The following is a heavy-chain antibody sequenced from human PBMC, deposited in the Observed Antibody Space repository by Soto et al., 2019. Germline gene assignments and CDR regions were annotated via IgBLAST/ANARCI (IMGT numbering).Heavy chain of an antibody. CDR2: ISAYTGNT. CDR1: GYTFTSYG. J-gene: IGHJ2*01. Sequence: QVQLVQSGAEVKKPGASVKVSCKASGYTFTSYGISWVRQAPGQGLEWMGWISAYTGNTNYAQKLQGRVTMTTDTSTSAACMELRSLGPDDTVVYYCARAHTLPMIVVVNGWYLDLWGRGTLVTVSS. CDR3: ARAHTLPMIVVVNGWYLDL. V-gene: IGHV1-18*04. D-gene: IGHD3-22*01.